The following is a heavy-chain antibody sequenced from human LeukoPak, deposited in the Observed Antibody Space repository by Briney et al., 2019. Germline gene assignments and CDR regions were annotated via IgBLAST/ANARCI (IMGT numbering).Heavy chain of an antibody. CDR2: INTSGST. V-gene: IGHV4-61*02. D-gene: IGHD6-13*01. Sequence: SETLSLTWTVSGGAISSGSYLWTWIRQPAGKGLEWIGRINTSGSTNYNPSLKSRVTISVDTSKNQFSLKLSSVTAADTAVFYCAREGYTSSWYSGYYYFDYWGQGTLVTVSS. CDR1: GGAISSGSYL. CDR3: AREGYTSSWYSGYYYFDY. J-gene: IGHJ4*02.